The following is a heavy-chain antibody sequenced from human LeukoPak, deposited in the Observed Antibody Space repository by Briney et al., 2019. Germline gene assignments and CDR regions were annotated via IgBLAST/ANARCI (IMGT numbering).Heavy chain of an antibody. CDR1: GYTFTSYD. CDR2: MNPNSGNT. D-gene: IGHD3-3*01. J-gene: IGHJ6*03. V-gene: IGHV1-8*03. CDR3: ARAQHYDFWSGYPYYMDV. Sequence: ASVKVSCKASGYTFTSYDINWVRQATGQGLEWMGGMNPNSGNTGYAQKFQGRVTITRNTSISTAYMELSSLRSEDTAVYYCARAQHYDFWSGYPYYMDVWGKGTTVTVSS.